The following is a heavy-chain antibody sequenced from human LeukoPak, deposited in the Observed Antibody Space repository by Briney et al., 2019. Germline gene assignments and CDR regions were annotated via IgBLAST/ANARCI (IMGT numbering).Heavy chain of an antibody. J-gene: IGHJ3*02. CDR1: GFTFSNYW. CDR2: IKQDGSEK. D-gene: IGHD3-10*01. V-gene: IGHV3-7*01. CDR3: ARGVLWFGEGAFDI. Sequence: GGSLRLSCAASGFTFSNYWMSWVRQAPGKGLEWVANIKQDGSEKYYVDSVKGRFTISRDNAKNSLYLQMNSLRAEDTAVYYCARGVLWFGEGAFDIWGQGTMVTVSS.